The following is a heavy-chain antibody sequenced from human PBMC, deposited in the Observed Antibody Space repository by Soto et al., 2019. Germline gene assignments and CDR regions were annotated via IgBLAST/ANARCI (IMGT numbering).Heavy chain of an antibody. CDR1: GDSDSSYSGS. CDR2: TYYRSKWYN. D-gene: IGHD3-9*01. Sequence: PSQTLSLTCAISGDSDSSYSGSWNWIRQSPSRGLEWLGRTYYRSKWYNDYAVSVKSRITINPDTSKNQFSLQLNSVTPEDTAVYYCARDLGILTGYSLYYYYGMDVWGQGTTVNVYS. J-gene: IGHJ6*02. CDR3: ARDLGILTGYSLYYYYGMDV. V-gene: IGHV6-1*01.